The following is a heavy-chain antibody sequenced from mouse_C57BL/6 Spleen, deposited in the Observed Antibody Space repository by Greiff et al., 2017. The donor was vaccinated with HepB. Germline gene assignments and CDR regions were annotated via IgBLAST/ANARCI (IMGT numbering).Heavy chain of an antibody. V-gene: IGHV1-4*01. CDR3: ATSLREERVYFDY. J-gene: IGHJ2*01. CDR1: GYTFTSYT. CDR2: INPSSGYT. Sequence: QVQLQQSGAELARPGASVKMSCKASGYTFTSYTMHWVKQRPGQGLEWIGYINPSSGYTKYNQKFKDKATLTADKSSSTAYMQLSSLTSEDSAVYYCATSLREERVYFDYWGQGTTLTVSS.